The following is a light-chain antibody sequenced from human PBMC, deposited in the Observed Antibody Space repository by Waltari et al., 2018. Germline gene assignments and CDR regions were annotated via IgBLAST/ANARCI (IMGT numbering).Light chain of an antibody. CDR1: QSVSSSY. CDR2: GAS. J-gene: IGKJ1*01. Sequence: EIELTQSPGTLSLSPGERAPLSCRASQSVSSSYLAWYQQKPGQAPRLLIYGASSRATGIPDRFSGSGSGTDFTLTISRLEPEDFAVYYCQQYGSSPQTFGQGTKVEIK. V-gene: IGKV3-20*01. CDR3: QQYGSSPQT.